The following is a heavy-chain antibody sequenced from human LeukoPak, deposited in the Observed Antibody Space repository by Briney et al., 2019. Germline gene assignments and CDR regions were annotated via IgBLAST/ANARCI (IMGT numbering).Heavy chain of an antibody. CDR2: IIPMFGSA. V-gene: IGHV1-69*01. CDR3: ARTGCSGDSCYYYFDY. D-gene: IGHD2-15*01. J-gene: IGHJ4*02. CDR1: GCTFSSYA. Sequence: SVKVSCKASGCTFSSYAISWVRQAPGQGLEWMGGIIPMFGSANSAQKFQGRVTITADESTSTAYMELSSLRSEDTAVYYCARTGCSGDSCYYYFDYWGQGTLVTVSS.